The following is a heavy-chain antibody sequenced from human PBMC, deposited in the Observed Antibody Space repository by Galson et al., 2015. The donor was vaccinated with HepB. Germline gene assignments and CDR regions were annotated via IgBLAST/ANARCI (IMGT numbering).Heavy chain of an antibody. J-gene: IGHJ4*02. CDR1: GFTFSDNF. V-gene: IGHV3-11*01. CDR3: ARGQQQLIRDLKD. CDR2: ISGRGSTI. Sequence: SLRLSCAGSGFTFSDNFMTWIRQAPGKGLEWVSHISGRGSTIYYANSVRGRFTISRDNAKNSLYLQMNSLRPDDTAVYYCARGQQQLIRDLKDWGRGTLVTVSS. D-gene: IGHD1-1*01.